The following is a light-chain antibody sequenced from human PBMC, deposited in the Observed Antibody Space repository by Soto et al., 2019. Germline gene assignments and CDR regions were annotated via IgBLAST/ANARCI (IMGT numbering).Light chain of an antibody. V-gene: IGKV3-20*01. CDR3: QQYGSSPPVT. CDR2: GAS. Sequence: EIVLTQSPGTLSLSPGERATLSCRASQSVSSIYLAWYQQKPGQAPSLLIYGASSRAAGIPDRFSGSGSGTDFPLTIRILEPADFAVYYCQQYGSSPPVTFGQGTKLEIK. CDR1: QSVSSIY. J-gene: IGKJ2*01.